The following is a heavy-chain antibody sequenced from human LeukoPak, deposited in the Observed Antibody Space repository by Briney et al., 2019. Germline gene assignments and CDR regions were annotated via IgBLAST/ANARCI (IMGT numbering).Heavy chain of an antibody. CDR1: GFTFSSYA. Sequence: GGSLRLSCAASGFTFSSYAMHWVRQAPGKGLEWVAVISYDGSNKYYADSVKGRFTISRDNSKNTLYLQMNSLRAEDTAVYYCARLKGIAVAGTDTDYWGQGTLVTVSS. V-gene: IGHV3-30*04. D-gene: IGHD6-19*01. J-gene: IGHJ4*02. CDR2: ISYDGSNK. CDR3: ARLKGIAVAGTDTDY.